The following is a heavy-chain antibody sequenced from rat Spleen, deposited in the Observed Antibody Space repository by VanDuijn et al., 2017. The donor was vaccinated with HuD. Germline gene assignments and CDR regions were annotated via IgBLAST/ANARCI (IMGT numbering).Heavy chain of an antibody. V-gene: IGHV5-25*01. J-gene: IGHJ3*01. CDR2: ISTGGGNT. Sequence: EVQLVESGGGLVQPGRSMKLSCAASGFTFSNFYMAWVRQAPTKGLEWVATISTGGGNTYYRDSVKGRFTISRDSARTTLYLKMDSLRYEDTATYYCARAGSYYYAGIYYYPFAYWGQGTLVTVS. CDR3: ARAGSYYYAGIYYYPFAY. CDR1: GFTFSNFY. D-gene: IGHD1-12*02.